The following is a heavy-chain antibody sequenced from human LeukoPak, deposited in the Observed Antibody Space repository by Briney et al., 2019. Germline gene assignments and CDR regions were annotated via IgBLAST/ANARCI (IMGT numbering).Heavy chain of an antibody. V-gene: IGHV4-30-4*01. CDR3: ARDVRGSGSYSHYYYYYGMDV. Sequence: SETLSLTCTVSGDSISSGDYYWGWIRQPPGKGLEWIGYIYYSGSTYYNPSLKSRVTISVDTSKNQFSLKLSSVTAADTAVYYCARDVRGSGSYSHYYYYYGMDVWGQGTTVTVSS. D-gene: IGHD3-10*01. CDR1: GDSISSGDYY. J-gene: IGHJ6*02. CDR2: IYYSGST.